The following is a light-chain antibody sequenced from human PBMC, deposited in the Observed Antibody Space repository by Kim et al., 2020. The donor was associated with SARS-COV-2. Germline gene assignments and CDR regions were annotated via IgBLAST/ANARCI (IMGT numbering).Light chain of an antibody. V-gene: IGLV3-21*04. Sequence: VVPGKTARIPCGGDNIGAKSVHWYQQKPGQAPVVVIYYDSGRPSGITERFSGSNSGNTATLTISRVEAGDEADYYCQVWDRTSDRVFGGGTQLTVL. CDR3: QVWDRTSDRV. CDR2: YDS. CDR1: NIGAKS. J-gene: IGLJ3*02.